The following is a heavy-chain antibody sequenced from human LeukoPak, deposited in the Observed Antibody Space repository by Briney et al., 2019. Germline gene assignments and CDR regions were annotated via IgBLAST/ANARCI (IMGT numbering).Heavy chain of an antibody. CDR1: GFTFSGFW. J-gene: IGHJ4*02. CDR2: INSDGSEG. V-gene: IGHV3-7*03. D-gene: IGHD6-6*01. CDR3: AKGSSSSRPYYFDY. Sequence: GGSLRLSCAVSGFTFSGFWMSWSRQAPGKGLEWVASINSDGSEGYYADVVKGRFTISRDNAKNSLYLQINSLRAEDTAVYYCAKGSSSSRPYYFDYWGQGILVTVSS.